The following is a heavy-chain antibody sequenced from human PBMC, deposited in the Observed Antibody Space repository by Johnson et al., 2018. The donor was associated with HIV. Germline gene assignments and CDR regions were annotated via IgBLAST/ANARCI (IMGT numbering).Heavy chain of an antibody. CDR3: AKIGQWRERLDAFDV. Sequence: QVQLVESGGGLVQPGGSLRLSCAASRFTFSSYGMHWVRQAPGKGLEWVAFIRYDGTNKYYADSMKGRFTISRDNSKNTLYLQMSSLRPEDTAVYYCAKIGQWRERLDAFDVWGQGTMVTVSS. CDR2: IRYDGTNK. J-gene: IGHJ3*01. D-gene: IGHD6-19*01. V-gene: IGHV3-30*02. CDR1: RFTFSSYG.